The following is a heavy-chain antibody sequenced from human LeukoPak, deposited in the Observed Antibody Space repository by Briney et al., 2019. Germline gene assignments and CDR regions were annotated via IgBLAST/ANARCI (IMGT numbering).Heavy chain of an antibody. D-gene: IGHD5-18*01. Sequence: GGSLRLSCAASGFTFSSYAMTWVRQAPGKWLEWVSGISDSGDSTYYADSVKGRFTTSRDNSKNTLYLQMNSLRAEDTAVYYCAKKEDATMVHYYFDYWGQGTLVTVSS. CDR2: ISDSGDST. V-gene: IGHV3-23*01. CDR1: GFTFSSYA. CDR3: AKKEDATMVHYYFDY. J-gene: IGHJ4*02.